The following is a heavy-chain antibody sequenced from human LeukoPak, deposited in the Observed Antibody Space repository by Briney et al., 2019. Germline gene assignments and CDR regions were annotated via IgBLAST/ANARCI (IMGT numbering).Heavy chain of an antibody. Sequence: GGSLRLSCAASGFTFSSYSMNWVRQAPGKGLEWVSSIGGSSRSIYYADSVKGRFTISRDNAKNSPSLQMSSLRPEDTAVYYCARRSLYDSGWSYRHPDYWGQGTLVTVSS. CDR1: GFTFSSYS. D-gene: IGHD6-19*01. V-gene: IGHV3-21*01. J-gene: IGHJ4*02. CDR2: IGGSSRSI. CDR3: ARRSLYDSGWSYRHPDY.